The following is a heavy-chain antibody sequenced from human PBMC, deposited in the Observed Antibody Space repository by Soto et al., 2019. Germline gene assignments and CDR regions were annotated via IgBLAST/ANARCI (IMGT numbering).Heavy chain of an antibody. CDR3: ARFNSGTWQYGIGACDI. CDR1: GFTFSSYA. V-gene: IGHV3-30*04. Sequence: GESLKISCAAFGFTFSSYAMHWVRQAPGKGLEWVAVISYGGSNKYYADFVKGRFPISRGNSKNMVYLQMNSLRAEDTVVYYCARFNSGTWQYGIGACDIGGQGTMVTVSS. D-gene: IGHD3-10*01. CDR2: ISYGGSNK. J-gene: IGHJ3*02.